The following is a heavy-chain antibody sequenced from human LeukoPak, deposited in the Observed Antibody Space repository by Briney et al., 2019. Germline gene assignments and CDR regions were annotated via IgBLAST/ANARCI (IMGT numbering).Heavy chain of an antibody. CDR3: AKGGYYDSSGLADY. CDR2: IWYDGSNK. V-gene: IGHV3-33*06. J-gene: IGHJ4*02. Sequence: GGSLRLSCAASGFTFSSYGMRWVRQAPGKGLEWVAVIWYDGSNKYYADSVKGRFTISRDNSKNTLYLQMNSLRAEDTAVYYCAKGGYYDSSGLADYWGQGTLVTVSS. D-gene: IGHD3-22*01. CDR1: GFTFSSYG.